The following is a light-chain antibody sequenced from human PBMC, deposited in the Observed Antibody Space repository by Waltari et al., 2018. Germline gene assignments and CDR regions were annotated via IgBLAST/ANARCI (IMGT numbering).Light chain of an antibody. CDR3: QQANSFPLT. CDR1: QAIRDW. Sequence: DIQMTQPPSSVSASVGDRVNITCRASQAIRDWLVWYQQKPGRAPNLLMYGASTLRSGVPSRFSGSGSGTDFTLTIDSLQPEDFATYFCQQANSFPLTFGGGPR. J-gene: IGKJ4*01. V-gene: IGKV1-12*01. CDR2: GAS.